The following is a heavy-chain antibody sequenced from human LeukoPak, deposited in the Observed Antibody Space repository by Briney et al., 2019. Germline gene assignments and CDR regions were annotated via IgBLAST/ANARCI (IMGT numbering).Heavy chain of an antibody. Sequence: PGGSLRLSCAASGFTFSSYAMTWVRQAPGKGLEWVSGISSRGESTYYADSVKGRFTVSRDKSIDTPYLQMNSLRAEDTAVYYCAKQGYCSSSYYDGDYWGQGTLVTVSS. CDR3: AKQGYCSSSYYDGDY. D-gene: IGHD2-2*01. V-gene: IGHV3-23*01. J-gene: IGHJ4*02. CDR2: ISSRGEST. CDR1: GFTFSSYA.